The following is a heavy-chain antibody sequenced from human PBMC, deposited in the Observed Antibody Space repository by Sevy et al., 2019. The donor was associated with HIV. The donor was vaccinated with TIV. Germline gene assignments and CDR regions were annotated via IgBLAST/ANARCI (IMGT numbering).Heavy chain of an antibody. Sequence: GSLRVSCTTSGFTFGDYAMNWVRQAPGKGLEWVAFLKSKADGGTVDHAASVKGRFTISRDDSKSIAYLQMNDLTTDDTGVYYCTRWKGLQSIFDYWGQGALVTVSS. CDR1: GFTFGDYA. V-gene: IGHV3-49*04. CDR2: LKSKADGGTV. D-gene: IGHD1-1*01. CDR3: TRWKGLQSIFDY. J-gene: IGHJ4*02.